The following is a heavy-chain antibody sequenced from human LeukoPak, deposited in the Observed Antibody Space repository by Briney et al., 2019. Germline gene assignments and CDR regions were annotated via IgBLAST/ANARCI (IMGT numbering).Heavy chain of an antibody. J-gene: IGHJ4*02. D-gene: IGHD5-12*01. CDR1: GYTFTDYY. V-gene: IGHV1-2*02. Sequence: GGSVNVSCKTSGYTFTDYYLHWVRPAPGQGVEWVGWIHPNSGATHYAQKFQGRLTMTRDTSLSTVYMELTRLRSDDTAVYYCARDMGRYSGYDYDYWGQGTLVSASS. CDR2: IHPNSGAT. CDR3: ARDMGRYSGYDYDY.